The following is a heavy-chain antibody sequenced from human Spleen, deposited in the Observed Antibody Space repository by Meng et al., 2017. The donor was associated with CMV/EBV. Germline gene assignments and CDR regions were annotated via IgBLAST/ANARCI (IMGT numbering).Heavy chain of an antibody. CDR3: ARGSPWTGTSNWFDP. D-gene: IGHD1-1*01. J-gene: IGHJ5*02. Sequence: QGQLQQWGAVLMKPAESLSLTCVDYGCSFSGYNWSWIRQPPGKGLEWIGEINHSGSTNYHPSMKSRVTISVDTSKNQFSLKLSSVTAADTAVYYCARGSPWTGTSNWFDPWGQGTLVTVSS. CDR2: INHSGST. CDR1: GCSFSGYN. V-gene: IGHV4-34*01.